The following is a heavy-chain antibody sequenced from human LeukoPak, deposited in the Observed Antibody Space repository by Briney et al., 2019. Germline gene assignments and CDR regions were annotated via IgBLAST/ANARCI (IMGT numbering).Heavy chain of an antibody. D-gene: IGHD4-17*01. J-gene: IGHJ4*02. CDR1: CVPISCYY. V-gene: IGHV4-59*08. Sequence: SDTLSLTRSVSCVPISCYYWSWIRQPPGKGLEWIGYIYYSRSTNYNPSLKSRVTISVDTSNNRFSLKLSSVTAADTAVYYCARRGVDYGDYDYWGQGTLVTVSS. CDR3: ARRGVDYGDYDY. CDR2: IYYSRST.